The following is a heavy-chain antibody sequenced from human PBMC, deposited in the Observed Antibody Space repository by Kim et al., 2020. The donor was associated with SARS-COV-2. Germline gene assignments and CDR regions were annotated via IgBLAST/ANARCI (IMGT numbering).Heavy chain of an antibody. J-gene: IGHJ4*02. CDR1: GFTFSSYG. V-gene: IGHV3-30*18. CDR3: AKDPAVAGNTDY. D-gene: IGHD6-19*01. Sequence: GGSLRLSCAASGFTFSSYGMHWVRQAPGKGLEWVAVISYDGSNKYYADSVKGRFTISRDNSKNTLYLQMNSLRAEDTAVYYCAKDPAVAGNTDYWGQGTLVTVSS. CDR2: ISYDGSNK.